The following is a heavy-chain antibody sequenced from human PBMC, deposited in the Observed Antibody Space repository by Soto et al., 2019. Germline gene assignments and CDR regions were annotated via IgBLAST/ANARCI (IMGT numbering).Heavy chain of an antibody. Sequence: QLQLQESGPGRVKPSETLSLTCTVSGGSISSSSYYWGWIRQPPGKGLEWIGSIYYSGYTYYNPSFKSQVTISVDTSKNQFSLKRSSVTVADTAVYYCARHNGPLYVGYYYDMDVWGQGTTVTGSS. CDR1: GGSISSSSYY. J-gene: IGHJ6*02. D-gene: IGHD3-16*01. CDR3: ARHNGPLYVGYYYDMDV. CDR2: IYYSGYT. V-gene: IGHV4-39*01.